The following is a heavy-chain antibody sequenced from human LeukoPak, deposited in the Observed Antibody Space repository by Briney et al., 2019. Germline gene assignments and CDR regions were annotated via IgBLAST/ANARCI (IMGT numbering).Heavy chain of an antibody. V-gene: IGHV1-2*02. D-gene: IGHD6-13*01. Sequence: ASVKVSCKASGYTFTDYYIHWVRQAPGQGLEWMGWINPNSGATNYAQKFQGRVTMTRDTSISTAYMELISLRSDDTAVYYCARDYLAGSWGNWFDPWGQGNPGHRLL. CDR2: INPNSGAT. J-gene: IGHJ5*02. CDR3: ARDYLAGSWGNWFDP. CDR1: GYTFTDYY.